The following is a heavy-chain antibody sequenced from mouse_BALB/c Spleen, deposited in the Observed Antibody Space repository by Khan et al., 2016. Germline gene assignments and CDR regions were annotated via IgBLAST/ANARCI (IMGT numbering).Heavy chain of an antibody. Sequence: QIQLVQSGPELKKPGETVKISCKASGYTFTNYGMDWVKQAPGKGLKWMGWINTNTGEPTYAEEFKGRFAFSLETSASTAYLQINNLKNEDKATYVCARWVITTSFDYWGQGTTLTVSS. V-gene: IGHV9-3*02. CDR1: GYTFTNYG. CDR3: ARWVITTSFDY. CDR2: INTNTGEP. J-gene: IGHJ2*01. D-gene: IGHD2-4*01.